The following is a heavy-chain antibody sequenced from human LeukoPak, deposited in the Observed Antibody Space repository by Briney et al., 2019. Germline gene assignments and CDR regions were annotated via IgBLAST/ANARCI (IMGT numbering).Heavy chain of an antibody. CDR2: ISGSGGST. CDR1: GFTFSSYG. D-gene: IGHD6-19*01. Sequence: GGTLRLSCAASGFTFSSYGMSWVRQAPGKGLEWVSAISGSGGSTYYADSVKGRFTISRDNSKNTLYLQMNSLRAEDTAVYYCAKSPIAVAGTCDYWGQGTLVTVSS. J-gene: IGHJ4*02. CDR3: AKSPIAVAGTCDY. V-gene: IGHV3-23*01.